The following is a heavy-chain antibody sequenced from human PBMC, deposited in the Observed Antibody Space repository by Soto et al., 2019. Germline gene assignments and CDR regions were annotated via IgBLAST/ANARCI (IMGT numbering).Heavy chain of an antibody. V-gene: IGHV1-8*01. CDR1: GYTFTSHD. J-gene: IGHJ4*02. D-gene: IGHD2-2*01. CDR3: ASDMSTN. CDR2: MNPNSGHT. Sequence: ASVKVSCKASGYTFTSHDINWMRQTTGQGLEWMGWMNPNSGHTNYAQKFQGRVTMTRDTSISTAYMELTNLRSEDTAIYYCASDMSTNWGQGTLVTVSS.